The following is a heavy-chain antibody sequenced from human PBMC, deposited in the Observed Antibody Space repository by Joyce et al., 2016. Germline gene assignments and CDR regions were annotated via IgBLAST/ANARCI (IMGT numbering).Heavy chain of an antibody. CDR1: GYSFDSHW. CDR2: IYPGDSDT. D-gene: IGHD3-16*01. Sequence: EVQLVQSGAEVKKPGASPKLSCRASGYSFDSHWIGWVRHLPGKGLEWMGIIYPGDSDTRNNPSFRGKVTISADKSINTAYLQWTSLTASDTAIYYCARLLGGHWVGIYWGQGTLVTVSS. V-gene: IGHV5-51*01. J-gene: IGHJ4*02. CDR3: ARLLGGHWVGIY.